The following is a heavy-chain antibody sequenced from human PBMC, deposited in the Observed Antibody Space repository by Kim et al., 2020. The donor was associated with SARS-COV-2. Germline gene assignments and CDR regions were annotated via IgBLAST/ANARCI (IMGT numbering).Heavy chain of an antibody. V-gene: IGHV4-59*01. CDR2: IYYSGST. J-gene: IGHJ6*02. Sequence: SETLSLTCTVSGGSISSYYWSWIRQPPGKGLEWIGYIYYSGSTNYNPSLKSRVTISVDTSKNQFSLKLSSVTAADTAVYYCARVARNYYDSNGYYYYYYYYGMDGWDQGPTVTVSS. CDR1: GGSISSYY. D-gene: IGHD3-22*01. CDR3: ARVARNYYDSNGYYYYYYYYGMDG.